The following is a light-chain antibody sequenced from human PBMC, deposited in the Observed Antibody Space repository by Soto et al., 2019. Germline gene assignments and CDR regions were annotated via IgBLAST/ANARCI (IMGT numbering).Light chain of an antibody. CDR1: QSVSTN. J-gene: IGKJ1*01. Sequence: EIVMTQSPGTLSLSPGEGATLSCRASQSVSTNVAWYQQKPGQAPRLLIYGASTRATGIPAGFSGSGSGTEFTLTISSLQSEDFAVYYCQQYNNWPRTFGQGTKVDIK. CDR3: QQYNNWPRT. CDR2: GAS. V-gene: IGKV3-15*01.